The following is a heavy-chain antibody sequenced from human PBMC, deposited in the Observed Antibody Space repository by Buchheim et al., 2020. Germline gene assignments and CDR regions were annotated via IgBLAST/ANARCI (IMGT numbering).Heavy chain of an antibody. Sequence: EVQLVESGGGLVQPGGSLRLSCAASGFTFSSYWMSWVRQAPGKGLEWVANIKQDGSEKYYVDPVKGRFTISRDNAKNSLYLQMNSLRAEDTAVYYCARGFYDYVWGSYRWGYYFDYWGQGTL. CDR1: GFTFSSYW. D-gene: IGHD3-16*02. CDR2: IKQDGSEK. J-gene: IGHJ4*02. V-gene: IGHV3-7*01. CDR3: ARGFYDYVWGSYRWGYYFDY.